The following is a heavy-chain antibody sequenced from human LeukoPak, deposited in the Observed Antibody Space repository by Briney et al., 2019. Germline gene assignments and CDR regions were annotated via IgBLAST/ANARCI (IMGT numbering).Heavy chain of an antibody. D-gene: IGHD6-13*01. V-gene: IGHV3-23*01. J-gene: IGHJ4*02. Sequence: GGSLRLSCAASGFTFSSYAMSWVRQAPGKGLEWVSAISGSGGSTYYADSVKGRFTISRDNSKNTLYLQMNSLRAEDTAVYYCARDRSSTWSHFDHWGQGTLVTVSS. CDR1: GFTFSSYA. CDR2: ISGSGGST. CDR3: ARDRSSTWSHFDH.